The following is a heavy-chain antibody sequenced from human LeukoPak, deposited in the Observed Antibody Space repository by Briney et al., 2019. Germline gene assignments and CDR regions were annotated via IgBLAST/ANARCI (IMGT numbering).Heavy chain of an antibody. V-gene: IGHV4-39*07. Sequence: SETLSLTCTVSGGSISSSSYYWGWIRQPPGKGLEWIGSIYYSGSTYYNPSLKSRVTISVDTSKNQFSLKLSSVTAADTAVYYCARVYGSGSYVFDYWGQGTLVTVSS. CDR1: GGSISSSSYY. CDR3: ARVYGSGSYVFDY. D-gene: IGHD3-10*01. J-gene: IGHJ4*02. CDR2: IYYSGST.